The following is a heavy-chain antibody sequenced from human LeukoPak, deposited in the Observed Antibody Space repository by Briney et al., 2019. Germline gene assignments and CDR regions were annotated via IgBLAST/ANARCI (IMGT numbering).Heavy chain of an antibody. Sequence: SETLSLTCTVSGGSISSYYWSWIREPPGKGLGWVGYIYYSGSTKYKPSLKSRVTISVDTSKNQFSLKLSSVTAADTAVYYCARYYGGDSPSYFDLWGRGTLVTVSS. CDR3: ARYYGGDSPSYFDL. D-gene: IGHD4-23*01. CDR1: GGSISSYY. CDR2: IYYSGST. V-gene: IGHV4-59*01. J-gene: IGHJ2*01.